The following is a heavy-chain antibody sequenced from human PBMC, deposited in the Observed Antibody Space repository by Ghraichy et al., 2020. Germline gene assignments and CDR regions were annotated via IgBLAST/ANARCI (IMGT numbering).Heavy chain of an antibody. D-gene: IGHD2-15*01. J-gene: IGHJ6*02. CDR1: GYTFTGYY. Sequence: ASVKVSCKASGYTFTGYYIHWVRQAPGQGLEWMAWINPNTGGTVYAPSFQGRVTVTRDTSINTTYMDLRRLRSDDKAVYYCARDLHPRISVVVVTSYNYGLDVWGQETAVTVSS. CDR2: INPNTGGT. CDR3: ARDLHPRISVVVVTSYNYGLDV. V-gene: IGHV1-2*02.